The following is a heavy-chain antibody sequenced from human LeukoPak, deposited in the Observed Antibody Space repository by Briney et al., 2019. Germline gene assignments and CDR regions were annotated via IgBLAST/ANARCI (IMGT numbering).Heavy chain of an antibody. CDR1: GFTFSNAW. J-gene: IGHJ6*03. V-gene: IGHV3-15*01. CDR3: AKGEYSYGYWDHYYYMDV. Sequence: GGSLRLSCAASGFTFSNAWMSWVRQAPGKGLEWVGRIKSKTDGGTTDYAAPVKGRFTISRDDSKNTLYLQMNSLRAEDTAVYYCAKGEYSYGYWDHYYYMDVWGKGTTVTISS. D-gene: IGHD5-18*01. CDR2: IKSKTDGGTT.